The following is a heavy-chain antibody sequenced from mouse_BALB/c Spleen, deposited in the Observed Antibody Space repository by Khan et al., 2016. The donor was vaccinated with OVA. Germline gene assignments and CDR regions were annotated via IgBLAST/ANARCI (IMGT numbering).Heavy chain of an antibody. CDR3: ARGFYGDPFAY. J-gene: IGHJ3*01. CDR2: ISDGGNYL. CDR1: GFTFSDYY. D-gene: IGHD2-13*01. Sequence: EVELVESGGGLVKPGGSLKLSCAASGFTFSDYYMYWVRQTPAKRLEWVATISDGGNYLYYPDNLKGRFTIDGDEVKNSLYQQRTSVKSEDTAMYYCARGFYGDPFAYWGQGTLVSVSA. V-gene: IGHV5-4*02.